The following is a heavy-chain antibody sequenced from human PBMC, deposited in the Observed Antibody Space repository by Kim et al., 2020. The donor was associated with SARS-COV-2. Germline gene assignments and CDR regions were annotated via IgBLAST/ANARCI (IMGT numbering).Heavy chain of an antibody. CDR3: AKAARPEGEFNY. D-gene: IGHD3-16*01. V-gene: IGHV3-23*01. CDR1: GFTFSSYA. J-gene: IGHJ4*02. CDR2: ISGSGGST. Sequence: GGSLRLSCAASGFTFSSYAMSWVRQAPGKGLEWVSSISGSGGSTYNADSVKGRFTISRDNSKNTLYLQMNSLRAEDTAVYYCAKAARPEGEFNYWGQGTLVTVSS.